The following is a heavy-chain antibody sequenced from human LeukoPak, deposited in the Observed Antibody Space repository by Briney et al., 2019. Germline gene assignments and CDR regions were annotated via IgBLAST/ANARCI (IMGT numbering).Heavy chain of an antibody. CDR3: ARGLAAAGIGRLDY. CDR2: INPNSGGT. CDR1: GYIFTGYY. V-gene: IGHV1-2*02. J-gene: IGHJ4*02. D-gene: IGHD6-13*01. Sequence: ASVKVSCKASGYIFTGYYMHWVRQAPGQGLEWMGWINPNSGGTNYAQKFQGRVTMTRDTSISTAYMELSRLRSDDTAVYYCARGLAAAGIGRLDYWGQGTLVTVSS.